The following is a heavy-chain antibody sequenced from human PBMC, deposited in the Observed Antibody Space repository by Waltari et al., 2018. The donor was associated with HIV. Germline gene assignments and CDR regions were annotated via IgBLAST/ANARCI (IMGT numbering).Heavy chain of an antibody. CDR2: ISPKSGGA. D-gene: IGHD1-26*01. Sequence: QVQLVQSGAEVKKPGASVKVSCKASGYTFTDYHIHWVRQAPGQGLEWMGRISPKSGGATYARKFQGRVTMTRDTSFSTAYMDLSSLTSDDSAVYYCATGRRVGNYWGQGTLVTVSS. J-gene: IGHJ4*02. CDR3: ATGRRVGNY. CDR1: GYTFTDYH. V-gene: IGHV1-2*06.